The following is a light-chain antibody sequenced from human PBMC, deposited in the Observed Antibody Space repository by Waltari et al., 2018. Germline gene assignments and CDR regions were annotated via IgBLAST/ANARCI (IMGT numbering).Light chain of an antibody. V-gene: IGKV3-11*01. CDR3: HQRSNWPLT. CDR2: NTS. Sequence: IVLTQSPATLSLSPGERVTLSCRASQSVTGYLAWYQQKPGQAPRLLIYNTSKRATGIPARFSGSGSGTDFTLTISSLEPEDFAVYYCHQRSNWPLTFGGGTKVEIK. J-gene: IGKJ4*01. CDR1: QSVTGY.